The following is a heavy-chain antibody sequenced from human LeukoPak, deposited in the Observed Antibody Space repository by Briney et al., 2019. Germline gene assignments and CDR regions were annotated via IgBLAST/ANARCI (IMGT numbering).Heavy chain of an antibody. CDR2: IFYSGST. V-gene: IGHV4-59*12. D-gene: IGHD3-22*01. CDR1: GGSISPYY. J-gene: IGHJ4*02. Sequence: SSETLSLTCTVSGGSISPYYWSWIRQPPGKDREWIAFIFYSGSTHYNPSLKSRVTISVDTSKNQFSLKLSSVTAADTAVYYCARGSSGYYLADYWGQGTLVTVSS. CDR3: ARGSSGYYLADY.